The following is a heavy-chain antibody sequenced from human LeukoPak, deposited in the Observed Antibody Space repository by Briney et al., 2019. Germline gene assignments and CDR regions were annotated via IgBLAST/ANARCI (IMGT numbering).Heavy chain of an antibody. Sequence: GESLKISCXGSGYSFPYSWIAWVRQMPGKGLECMGIIYPGDSDTRYSPSFQGQVSISVDKSINTAYLQWSSLKASDTAIYYCARQYGRPFDYWGQGTLVTVSS. CDR1: GYSFPYSW. CDR3: ARQYGRPFDY. CDR2: IYPGDSDT. J-gene: IGHJ4*02. D-gene: IGHD4-17*01. V-gene: IGHV5-51*01.